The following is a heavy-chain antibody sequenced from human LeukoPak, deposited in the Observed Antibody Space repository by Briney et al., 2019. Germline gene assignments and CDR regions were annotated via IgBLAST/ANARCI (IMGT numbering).Heavy chain of an antibody. D-gene: IGHD2-2*01. Sequence: PGGSLRLSCTTSGFTFTNYGINWVRQAPGKGLEWVAAIWYDGSKTSYTDSVKSRFTVSRDISKNTVYLQMNGLKAEDTAVYYCARDDCSTTPCYAYWGQGTLVTVSS. CDR1: GFTFTNYG. V-gene: IGHV3-33*01. CDR2: IWYDGSKT. CDR3: ARDDCSTTPCYAY. J-gene: IGHJ4*02.